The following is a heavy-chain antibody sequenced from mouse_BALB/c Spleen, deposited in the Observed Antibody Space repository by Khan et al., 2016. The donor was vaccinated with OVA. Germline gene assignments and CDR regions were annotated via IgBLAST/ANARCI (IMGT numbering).Heavy chain of an antibody. CDR3: ERDAVRY. Sequence: VRLQQSGPELVKPGASVKISCKTSGYTFTEYTLHWVKQSHGKSLEWIGVINPKNGVTSYNQKFKGKAKLTVDKSSSTAYMQLCSLTSEDSAVYYCERDAVRYWGQGTSVTVSS. V-gene: IGHV1-18*01. D-gene: IGHD2-14*01. J-gene: IGHJ4*01. CDR2: INPKNGVT. CDR1: GYTFTEYT.